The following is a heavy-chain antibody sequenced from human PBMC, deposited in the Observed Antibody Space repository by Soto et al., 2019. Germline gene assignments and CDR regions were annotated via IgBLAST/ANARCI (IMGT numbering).Heavy chain of an antibody. Sequence: GGSLRLSCAASGFTFSSCQMNWVRQTPGRGLEWVSSIDSNSDYRYYSESVRGRFSITRDNTKKSLYLQMDNLRAEDTAVYYCAGGYSYGYTSDFDYWGQGILVTVSS. J-gene: IGHJ4*02. CDR1: GFTFSSCQ. V-gene: IGHV3-21*01. D-gene: IGHD5-18*01. CDR2: IDSNSDYR. CDR3: AGGYSYGYTSDFDY.